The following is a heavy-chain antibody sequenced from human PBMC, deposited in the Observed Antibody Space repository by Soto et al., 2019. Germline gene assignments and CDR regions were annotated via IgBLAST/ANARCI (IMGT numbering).Heavy chain of an antibody. Sequence: SETLSLTCTVSGGSISSYYWSWIRQPPGKGLEWIGYIYYSGSTNYNPSLKSRVTISVDTSKNQFSLKLSSVTAADTAVYYCARAEWLDPYYFDYWGQGTLVSVSS. CDR3: ARAEWLDPYYFDY. V-gene: IGHV4-59*01. CDR1: GGSISSYY. D-gene: IGHD6-19*01. J-gene: IGHJ4*02. CDR2: IYYSGST.